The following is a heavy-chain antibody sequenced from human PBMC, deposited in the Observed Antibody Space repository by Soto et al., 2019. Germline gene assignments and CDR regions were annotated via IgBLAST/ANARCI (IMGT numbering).Heavy chain of an antibody. CDR2: IYPGDSDT. D-gene: IGHD3-16*01. V-gene: IGHV5-51*01. J-gene: IGHJ6*02. CDR1: GYSFTSYW. CDR3: ARQGGVFLYGMDV. Sequence: GETLNLSFKGSGYSFTSYWIGCVRQMPGKGLEWMGIIYPGDSDTRYSPSFQGQVTISADKSISTAYLQWSSLKASDTAMYYCARQGGVFLYGMDVWGQGTTVTVSS.